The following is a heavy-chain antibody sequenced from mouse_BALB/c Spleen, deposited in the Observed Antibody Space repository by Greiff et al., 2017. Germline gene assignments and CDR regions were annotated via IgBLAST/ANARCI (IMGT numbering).Heavy chain of an antibody. D-gene: IGHD1-1*01. J-gene: IGHJ3*01. CDR2: IWSGGST. CDR1: GFSLTSYG. V-gene: IGHV2-2*02. Sequence: VQLKESGPGLVQPSQSLSITCTVSGFSLTSYGVHWVRQSPGKGLEWLGVIWSGGSTDYNAAFISRLSISKDNSKSQVFFKMNSLQANDTAIYYCASPITTGLYWGQGTLVTVSA. CDR3: ASPITTGLY.